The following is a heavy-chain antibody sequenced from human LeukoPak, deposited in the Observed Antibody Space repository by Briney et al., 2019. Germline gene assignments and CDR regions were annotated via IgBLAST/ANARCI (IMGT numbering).Heavy chain of an antibody. CDR2: IYSGDSDT. Sequence: GEALKISCRGSGYTFTSFWIGWVRQLPGKGVEVMVIIYSGDSDTRYSSSFQGQVTNSADKTISTAYLQWSSLKASDTAMYYCARRLSSTPLYDFWGQGTLVTVSS. J-gene: IGHJ4*02. CDR1: GYTFTSFW. D-gene: IGHD2-2*01. V-gene: IGHV5-51*01. CDR3: ARRLSSTPLYDF.